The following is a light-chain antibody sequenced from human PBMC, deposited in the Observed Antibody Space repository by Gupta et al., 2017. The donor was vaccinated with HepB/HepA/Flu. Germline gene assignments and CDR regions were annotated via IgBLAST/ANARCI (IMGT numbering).Light chain of an antibody. J-gene: IGKJ1*01. CDR1: QSVSSN. CDR2: GAS. Sequence: ELVMTQSPATLSVSPGERATLSCRASQSVSSNLAWYQQKPGQAPRLLIYGASTRATGIPARFSGSGSGTEFTLTISSLLSEDFAVYYCQQYNNWPLWTFGQGTKVEIK. V-gene: IGKV3-15*01. CDR3: QQYNNWPLWT.